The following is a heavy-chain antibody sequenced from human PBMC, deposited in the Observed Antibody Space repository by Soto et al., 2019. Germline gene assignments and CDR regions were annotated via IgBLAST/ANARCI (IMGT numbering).Heavy chain of an antibody. V-gene: IGHV4-39*01. D-gene: IGHD3-3*01. J-gene: IGHJ4*02. CDR2: IYYSGST. Sequence: QLQLQESGPGLVKPSETLSLTCTVSGGSISSSSYYWGWIRQPPGKGLEWIGSIYYSGSTYYNPSLKSRVTISVDTSKNQFSLKLSSVTAADTAVYYCARHNDFWSGYYTIDYWGQGTLVTVSS. CDR1: GGSISSSSYY. CDR3: ARHNDFWSGYYTIDY.